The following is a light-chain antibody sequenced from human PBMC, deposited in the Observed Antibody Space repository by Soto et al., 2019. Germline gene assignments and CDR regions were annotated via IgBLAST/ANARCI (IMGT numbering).Light chain of an antibody. CDR3: QQYNIYPLT. V-gene: IGKV1D-16*01. CDR2: AAS. Sequence: DVQMNQSPSSLSASVGDRVTITCRASQDINSYLAWYQQKPGNAPKSLIYAASSLQTGVPSRFSGSESGTDFTLTISNLQPEDSATYYCQQYNIYPLTFGGGTKVEIK. CDR1: QDINSY. J-gene: IGKJ4*01.